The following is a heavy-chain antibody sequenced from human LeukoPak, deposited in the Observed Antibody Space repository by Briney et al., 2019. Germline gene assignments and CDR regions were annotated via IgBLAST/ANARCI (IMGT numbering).Heavy chain of an antibody. J-gene: IGHJ6*03. CDR3: ARGVVVAATLGYYYYYYYMDV. CDR2: IYYSGST. Sequence: SETLSLTCTVSGGSISSSSYYWGWIRRPPGKGLEWIGSIYYSGSTYYNPSLKSRVTISVDTSKNQFSLKLSSVTAADTAVYYCARGVVVAATLGYYYYYYYMDVWGKGTTVTVSS. CDR1: GGSISSSSYY. D-gene: IGHD2-15*01. V-gene: IGHV4-39*07.